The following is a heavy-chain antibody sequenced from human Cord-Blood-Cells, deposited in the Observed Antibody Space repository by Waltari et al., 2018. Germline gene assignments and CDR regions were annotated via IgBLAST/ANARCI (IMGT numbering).Heavy chain of an antibody. CDR3: ARVPYCGGDCYSGFDY. CDR1: GFTFSSYW. D-gene: IGHD2-21*01. Sequence: EVQLVESGGGLVQPGGSLSLSCAASGFTFSSYWMHWVRQAPGKGLVWVSRINSDGSSTSYADSVKGRFTISRDNAKNTLYLQMNSLRAEDTAVYYCARVPYCGGDCYSGFDYWGQGTLVTVSS. CDR2: INSDGSST. J-gene: IGHJ4*02. V-gene: IGHV3-74*01.